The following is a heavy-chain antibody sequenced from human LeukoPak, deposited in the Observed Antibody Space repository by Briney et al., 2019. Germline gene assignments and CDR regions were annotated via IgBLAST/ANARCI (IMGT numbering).Heavy chain of an antibody. V-gene: IGHV4-4*02. CDR3: GETDIYFNPIDY. CDR1: GVSISSSEW. J-gene: IGHJ4*02. CDR2: IHRDGRT. D-gene: IGHD3-9*01. Sequence: PSETLSLTCAVSGVSISSSEWWIWVRQPPGQGLEWIGEIHRDGRTRYNPSLTSRVTMSMDYSKNQFSLNVRFVTAADTAIYYCGETDIYFNPIDYWGPGSLVTVSS.